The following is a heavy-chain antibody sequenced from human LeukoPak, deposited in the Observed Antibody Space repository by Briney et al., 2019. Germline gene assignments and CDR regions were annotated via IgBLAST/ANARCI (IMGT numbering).Heavy chain of an antibody. CDR1: GFTFSSYA. V-gene: IGHV3-21*01. D-gene: IGHD1-26*01. CDR3: GAAYSGSSPFDY. CDR2: ISSSSYYI. J-gene: IGHJ4*02. Sequence: GGSLRLSCAASGFTFSSYAMSWVRQAPGEGLEWVSSISSSSYYIYYADSVKGRFTISRDNAKNSLFLQMNSLRAEDTAVYYCGAAYSGSSPFDYWGQGTLVTVSS.